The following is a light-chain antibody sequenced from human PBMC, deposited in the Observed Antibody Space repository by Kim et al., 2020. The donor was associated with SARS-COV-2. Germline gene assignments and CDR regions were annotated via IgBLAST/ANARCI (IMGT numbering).Light chain of an antibody. CDR1: SGSIASNY. CDR3: QSYDSSNVV. CDR2: EDN. J-gene: IGLJ2*01. V-gene: IGLV6-57*03. Sequence: GKTVTISGTRSSGSIASNYVQWYQQRPGSAPTTVIYEDNQRPSGVPDRFSGSIDSSSNSASLTISGLQTEDEADYYCQSYDSSNVVFGGGTQLTVL.